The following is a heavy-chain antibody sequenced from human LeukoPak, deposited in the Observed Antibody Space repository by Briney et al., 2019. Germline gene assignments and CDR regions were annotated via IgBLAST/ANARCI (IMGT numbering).Heavy chain of an antibody. CDR2: IYPGDSDT. V-gene: IGHV5-51*01. Sequence: PGESLKISCQGSGYSFTSYWIAWVRQMPGKGLEWMGIIYPGDSDTRYSPSFQGQVTISADKSISTAYLQWSSLKASDTAMYYCARSSPLSDHCSGGSCGLDYWGQGTPVTVSS. CDR3: ARSSPLSDHCSGGSCGLDY. CDR1: GYSFTSYW. J-gene: IGHJ4*02. D-gene: IGHD2-15*01.